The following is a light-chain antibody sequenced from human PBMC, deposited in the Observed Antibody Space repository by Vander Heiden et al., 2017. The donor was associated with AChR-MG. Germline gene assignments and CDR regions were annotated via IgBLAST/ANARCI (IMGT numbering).Light chain of an antibody. V-gene: IGLV1-40*01. Sequence: QSVLTQPPSVPGAPGQTLPIPCTGSSSNSGAGYDGHWYQQIPGTAPKRLSFANNNRPSGVPDRFSGFKSSTSASLAITGLQAEDEAVYYCQSYDSGLSGSGVFGGGTTLTVL. J-gene: IGLJ3*02. CDR1: SSNSGAGYD. CDR2: ANN. CDR3: QSYDSGLSGSGV.